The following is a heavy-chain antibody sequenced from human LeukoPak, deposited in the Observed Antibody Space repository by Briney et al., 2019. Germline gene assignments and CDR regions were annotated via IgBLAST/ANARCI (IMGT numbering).Heavy chain of an antibody. V-gene: IGHV3-7*01. D-gene: IGHD3-16*01. J-gene: IGHJ4*02. CDR2: IRQDGSDK. CDR1: GFTFSTSW. CDR3: ARDIPGGASHLDY. Sequence: GGSLRLFCAASGFTFSTSWMSWVRQAPGKGLEWVANIRQDGSDKYYVDSVKGRFTMSRDNSKTSLYLQMNGLRVEDTAVYYCARDIPGGASHLDYWGQGTLVTVSS.